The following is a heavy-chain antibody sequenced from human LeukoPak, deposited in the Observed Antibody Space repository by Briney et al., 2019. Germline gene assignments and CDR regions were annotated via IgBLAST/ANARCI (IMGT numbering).Heavy chain of an antibody. V-gene: IGHV1-46*01. J-gene: IGHJ5*02. Sequence: ASVKVSCKASGYTFSSYAINWVRQAPGQGLEWMGIINPSGGSTSYAQKFQGRVTMTRDLSTSTDYMELSSLRSDDTAVYFCARDNSVGDYAWWFDPWGQGTLVTVSS. CDR1: GYTFSSYA. D-gene: IGHD1-26*01. CDR2: INPSGGST. CDR3: ARDNSVGDYAWWFDP.